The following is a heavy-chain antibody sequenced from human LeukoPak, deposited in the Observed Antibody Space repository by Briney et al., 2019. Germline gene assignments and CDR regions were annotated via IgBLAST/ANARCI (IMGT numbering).Heavy chain of an antibody. V-gene: IGHV3-48*01. D-gene: IGHD6-13*01. CDR2: ISSSSRTI. J-gene: IGHJ6*03. CDR3: ARVYVAAGTYYYYYYMDV. Sequence: GGSLRLSCAASGFTFSSYSMNWVRQAPGKGLEWVSYISSSSRTIYYADSVKGRFTISRDNAKNSLYLRMNSQRAEDTAVYYCARVYVAAGTYYYYYYMDVWGKGTTVTVSS. CDR1: GFTFSSYS.